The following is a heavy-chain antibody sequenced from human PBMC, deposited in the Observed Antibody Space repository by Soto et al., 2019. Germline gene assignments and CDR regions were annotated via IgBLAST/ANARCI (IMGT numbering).Heavy chain of an antibody. CDR1: GVSITGGDYY. Sequence: PSETLSLTCTVSGVSITGGDYYWSWIRQAPGKGLEWIGNIFYSGATSYNPSLESRVTISLDRSKNQFSLKLDSVTAADTAVYYCARDRRGPNRWSRGASYHYGLDVWGQGTTVTVSS. V-gene: IGHV4-30-4*01. D-gene: IGHD6-13*01. J-gene: IGHJ6*02. CDR2: IFYSGAT. CDR3: ARDRRGPNRWSRGASYHYGLDV.